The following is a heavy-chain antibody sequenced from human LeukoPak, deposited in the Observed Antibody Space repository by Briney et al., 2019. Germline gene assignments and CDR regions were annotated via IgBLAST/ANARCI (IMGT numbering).Heavy chain of an antibody. D-gene: IGHD2-2*01. CDR1: GGTFSSYA. CDR3: ARVGGTVVPAAIFDY. CDR2: IIPIFGTA. Sequence: GASVKVSCKASGGTFSSYAISWVRQAPGQGLEWMGGIIPIFGTANYAQKFQGRVTITADKSTSTAYMELSSLRSEDTAVYYCARVGGTVVPAAIFDYWGQGTLVTVSS. V-gene: IGHV1-69*06. J-gene: IGHJ4*02.